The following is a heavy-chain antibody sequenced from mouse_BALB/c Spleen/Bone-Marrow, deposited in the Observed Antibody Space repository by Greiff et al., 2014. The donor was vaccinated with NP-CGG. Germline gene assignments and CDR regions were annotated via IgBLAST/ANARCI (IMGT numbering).Heavy chain of an antibody. D-gene: IGHD2-1*01. CDR1: GFNIKDTF. J-gene: IGHJ4*01. CDR3: ASSGNYEGGAMDY. CDR2: IDPANGIT. V-gene: IGHV14-3*02. Sequence: VHVKQSGAELVKPGASVKLSCTASGFNIKDTFMHWMKQRPEQGLEWNGRIDPANGITKYDPKFQGKATITTDTSSNTAYLQLNSLTSEDTAVYYCASSGNYEGGAMDYWGQGTSVTVSS.